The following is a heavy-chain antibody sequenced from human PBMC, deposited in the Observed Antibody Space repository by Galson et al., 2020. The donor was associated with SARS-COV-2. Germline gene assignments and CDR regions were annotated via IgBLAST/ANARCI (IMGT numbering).Heavy chain of an antibody. V-gene: IGHV3-9*01. CDR2: ISSNSGSI. D-gene: IGHD6-13*01. CDR3: AKDRLAAAGTRGGYYYDGMDV. CDR1: GFTFDDYA. Sequence: GGSLRLSCAASGFTFDDYAMHWVRQAPGKGLEWVSSISSNSGSIGYADSVKGRFTISRVNAKNSLYLQMNSLRAEDTALYYCAKDRLAAAGTRGGYYYDGMDVWGQGTTVTVSS. J-gene: IGHJ6*02.